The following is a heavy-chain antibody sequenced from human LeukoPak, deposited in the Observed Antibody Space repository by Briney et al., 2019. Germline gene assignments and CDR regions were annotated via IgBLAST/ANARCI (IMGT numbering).Heavy chain of an antibody. D-gene: IGHD2-15*01. Sequence: ASVKVSCRASGGTFSSYVISWVRQAPGRRLEWMGGIIPIFGTANYAQKFQGRVTITADESTSTAYMELSSLRSEDTAVYYCASRLERYCSGGSCYPEDYWGQGTLVTVSS. V-gene: IGHV1-69*13. CDR1: GGTFSSYV. CDR3: ASRLERYCSGGSCYPEDY. CDR2: IIPIFGTA. J-gene: IGHJ4*02.